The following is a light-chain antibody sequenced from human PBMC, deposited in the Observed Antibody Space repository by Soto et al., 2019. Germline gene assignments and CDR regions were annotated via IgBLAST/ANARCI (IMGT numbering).Light chain of an antibody. Sequence: EIVLTQSPGTLSLSPGERATLSCRASQSVSSSFLAWYQQKPGQAPRLLIYGASSRDTGIPNTFTGSGSGTHFTLTIRRLEPADVAVYYFQQYGSSPLTFGGATNVDIK. CDR1: QSVSSSF. CDR2: GAS. CDR3: QQYGSSPLT. J-gene: IGKJ4*01. V-gene: IGKV3-20*01.